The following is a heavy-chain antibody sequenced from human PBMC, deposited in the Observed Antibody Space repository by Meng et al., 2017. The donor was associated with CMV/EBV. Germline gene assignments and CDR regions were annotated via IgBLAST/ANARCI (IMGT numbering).Heavy chain of an antibody. Sequence: ASVKVSCKASGFTFTGYYIHWVRQAPGQGLEWMGWIDPSSGGTNYAQRFQGRVTMTRDTSISTAYMELTRLRSDDTAVYYCARHYYDSDYWGQGTLVTVSS. CDR1: GFTFTGYY. D-gene: IGHD3-10*01. V-gene: IGHV1-2*02. CDR2: IDPSSGGT. CDR3: ARHYYDSDY. J-gene: IGHJ4*02.